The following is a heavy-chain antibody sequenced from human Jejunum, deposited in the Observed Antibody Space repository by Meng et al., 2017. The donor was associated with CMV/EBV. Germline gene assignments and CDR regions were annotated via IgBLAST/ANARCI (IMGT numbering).Heavy chain of an antibody. V-gene: IGHV3-66*02. D-gene: IGHD4-23*01. CDR2: TYSGGTT. Sequence: CVASGFTVSSNFMSWVRQAPGKGLEWVSITYSGGTTYYADSVKGRFTIYRDNSKNTVFLQMNSLRAEDTAVYYCARSTVVNVGGNWGQGTRVTVSS. CDR1: GFTVSSNF. CDR3: ARSTVVNVGGN. J-gene: IGHJ4*02.